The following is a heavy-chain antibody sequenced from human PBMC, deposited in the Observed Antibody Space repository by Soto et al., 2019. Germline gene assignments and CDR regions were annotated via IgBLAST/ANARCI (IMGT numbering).Heavy chain of an antibody. D-gene: IGHD6-13*01. J-gene: IGHJ5*02. Sequence: GGSLRLSCAASGFTFSSYWMHWVRQAPGKGLVWVSRINSDGSSTSYADSVKGRFTISRDNAKNTLYLQMNSLRAEDTAGYYWARDWSSSWLPNIRCDPWGEGTLVTVSS. CDR1: GFTFSSYW. V-gene: IGHV3-74*01. CDR2: INSDGSST. CDR3: ARDWSSSWLPNIRCDP.